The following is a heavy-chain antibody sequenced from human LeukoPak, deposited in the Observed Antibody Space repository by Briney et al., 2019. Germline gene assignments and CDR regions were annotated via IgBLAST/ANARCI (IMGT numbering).Heavy chain of an antibody. Sequence: PGGSLRLSCTASGFTFGDYDMSWVREAPGKGLEWVGFIRSKAYGGTTEYAASVKGRFTISRDDSKSIAYLQMNSLKTEDTAVYYCTREGYSGYGFQAFDIWGQGTMVTVSS. D-gene: IGHD5-12*01. CDR1: GFTFGDYD. V-gene: IGHV3-49*04. CDR2: IRSKAYGGTT. J-gene: IGHJ3*02. CDR3: TREGYSGYGFQAFDI.